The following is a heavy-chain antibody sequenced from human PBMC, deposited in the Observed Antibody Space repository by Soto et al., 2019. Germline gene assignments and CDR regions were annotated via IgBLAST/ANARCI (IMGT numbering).Heavy chain of an antibody. CDR3: AKDLYVQPPSGWFDP. D-gene: IGHD1-26*01. J-gene: IGHJ5*02. CDR2: ITGRGDST. CDR1: GFPFSDHA. Sequence: GGSLRLSCAASGFPFSDHAMRWVRQTPGKGLEWVSAITGRGDSTYYADSVKGRFTISRDNSKSTLYLQMMSLRAEDTAVYYCAKDLYVQPPSGWFDPWGQGTVVTVSS. V-gene: IGHV3-23*01.